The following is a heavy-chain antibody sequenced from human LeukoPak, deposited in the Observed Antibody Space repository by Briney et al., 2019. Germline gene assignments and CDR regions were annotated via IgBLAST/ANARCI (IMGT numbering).Heavy chain of an antibody. Sequence: SETLSLTCTVSGDSISSSSYYWGWIRQPPGKGLEWIGSIYHSGSTYYNPSLKSRVTISVDTSKNQFSLKPSSVTAADTAVYYCARGKAGIAAADLYYFDYWGQGTLVTVSS. CDR3: ARGKAGIAAADLYYFDY. D-gene: IGHD6-13*01. CDR2: IYHSGST. CDR1: GDSISSSSYY. V-gene: IGHV4-39*07. J-gene: IGHJ4*02.